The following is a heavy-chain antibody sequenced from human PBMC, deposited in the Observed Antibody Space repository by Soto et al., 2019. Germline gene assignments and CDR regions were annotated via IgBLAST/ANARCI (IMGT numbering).Heavy chain of an antibody. Sequence: QVQLVESGGGVVQPGRSLRLSCAASGFTFSRYAMHWVRQAPGKGLEWVAVISYDGSNKYYADSVMGRFTISRDNSKNALYLQMNSQSAEDTAVYYCAGAIIAVAGPPGYWGQGTLVTVSS. CDR1: GFTFSRYA. CDR3: AGAIIAVAGPPGY. J-gene: IGHJ4*02. CDR2: ISYDGSNK. V-gene: IGHV3-30-3*01. D-gene: IGHD6-19*01.